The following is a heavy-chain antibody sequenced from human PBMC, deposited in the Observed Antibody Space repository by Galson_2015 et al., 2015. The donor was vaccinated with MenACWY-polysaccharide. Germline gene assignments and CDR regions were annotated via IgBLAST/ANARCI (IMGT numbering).Heavy chain of an antibody. CDR3: ARSHVFQEWFDP. CDR1: GFSLNNTKLG. Sequence: PALVKPTQTLTLTCTVSGFSLNNTKLGVSWIRQAPGKALEWLAHIFSIDQKFYSASLQSRLTISKDTSKSQVVLTMTNMESVDTATYYCARSHVFQEWFDPWGQGT. V-gene: IGHV2-26*01. J-gene: IGHJ5*02. D-gene: IGHD2-21*01. CDR2: IFSIDQK.